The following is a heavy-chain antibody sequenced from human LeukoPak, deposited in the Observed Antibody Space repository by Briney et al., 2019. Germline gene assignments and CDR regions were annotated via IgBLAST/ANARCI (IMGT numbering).Heavy chain of an antibody. CDR2: ISSNGDST. D-gene: IGHD2-2*01. CDR3: ATGCKGSSTSCPANY. V-gene: IGHV3-64*01. CDR1: GFSFSTYT. J-gene: IGHJ4*02. Sequence: GGSLRLSCAASGFSFSTYTMHWVRQAPGKGLEYVSAISSNGDSTFYANSLKGRVTISRDNSKNTLYLHMGSLRAEDMAVYYCATGCKGSSTSCPANYWGQGTLVTVSS.